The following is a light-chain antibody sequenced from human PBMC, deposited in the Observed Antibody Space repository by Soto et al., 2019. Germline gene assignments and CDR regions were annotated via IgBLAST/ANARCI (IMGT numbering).Light chain of an antibody. Sequence: EIVLTQSPGTLSLSPGERATLSCRASQSVSSSYLAWYQQKHGQAPRLLIYGASGRATGIPNRFSGSGSGTDFTLTITSMEPEAFAVYYCQQYGSPTPLYTFGQGTKLEIK. CDR2: GAS. V-gene: IGKV3-20*01. J-gene: IGKJ2*01. CDR1: QSVSSSY. CDR3: QQYGSPTPLYT.